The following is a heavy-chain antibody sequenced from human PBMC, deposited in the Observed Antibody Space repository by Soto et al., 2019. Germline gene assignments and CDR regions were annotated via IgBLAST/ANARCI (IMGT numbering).Heavy chain of an antibody. CDR2: INPNSGGT. J-gene: IGHJ4*02. D-gene: IGHD1-20*01. V-gene: IGHV1-2*02. CDR1: GYTFTGYY. CDR3: ARIPNPYNWNDFDY. Sequence: GASVKVSCKASGYTFTGYYMHWVRQAPGQGLEWMGWINPNSGGTNYAQKFQGRVTMTRDTSISTAYMELSRLRSDDTAVYYCARIPNPYNWNDFDYWGQGTLVTVSS.